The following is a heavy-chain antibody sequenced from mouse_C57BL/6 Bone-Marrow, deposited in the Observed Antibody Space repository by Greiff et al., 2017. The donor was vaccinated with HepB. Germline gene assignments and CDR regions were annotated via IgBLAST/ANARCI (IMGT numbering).Heavy chain of an antibody. V-gene: IGHV1-82*01. CDR2: IYPGDGDT. D-gene: IGHD1-1*01. J-gene: IGHJ2*01. Sequence: VQLQESGPELVKPGASVKISCKASGYAFSSSWMNWVKQRPGKGLGWIGRIYPGDGDTNYNGKFKGKATLTADKSSSTAYMQLSSLTSEDSAVYFCAPHYYGSSFYYFDYWGQGTTLTVSS. CDR1: GYAFSSSW. CDR3: APHYYGSSFYYFDY.